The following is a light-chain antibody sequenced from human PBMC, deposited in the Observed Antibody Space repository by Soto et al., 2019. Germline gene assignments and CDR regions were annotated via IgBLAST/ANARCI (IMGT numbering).Light chain of an antibody. CDR2: DAS. V-gene: IGKV3-11*01. Sequence: EIVLTQSPATLSLSPGERATLSCRASQSVGSYLAWFQQRPGQAPRLLIYDASNRATGIPARFSGSGSGTDCTLTISSLEPEDFAVYYCQQRSDWPRYTFGQGTKLEIK. CDR1: QSVGSY. CDR3: QQRSDWPRYT. J-gene: IGKJ2*01.